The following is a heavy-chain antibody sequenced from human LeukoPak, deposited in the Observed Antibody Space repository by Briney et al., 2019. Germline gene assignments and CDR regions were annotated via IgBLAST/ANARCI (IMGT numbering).Heavy chain of an antibody. CDR1: GGSISSYY. CDR2: IYYSGST. CDR3: AKSNGYGLVDI. Sequence: SETLSLTCTVSGGSISSYYWSWIRQPPGKGLEWIGYIYYSGSTNYNPSLKSRVTISLDTSRNQFSLKLNSVTAADTAVYYCAKSNGYGLVDIWGQGAMVTVSS. V-gene: IGHV4-59*12. D-gene: IGHD3-10*01. J-gene: IGHJ3*02.